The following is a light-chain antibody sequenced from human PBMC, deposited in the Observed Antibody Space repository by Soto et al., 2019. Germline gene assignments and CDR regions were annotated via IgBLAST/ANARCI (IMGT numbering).Light chain of an antibody. Sequence: QSALTPPASVSGSPGQSITISCTGTSTDPATYDLVSWYQQHPGKSPQLIIYEVAKRPSGVSARFSGSQSGDTASLTISGLQAADEAYYYCCSRLFGGGTKLTVL. CDR2: EVA. V-gene: IGLV2-23*02. CDR3: CSRL. CDR1: STDPATYDL. J-gene: IGLJ2*01.